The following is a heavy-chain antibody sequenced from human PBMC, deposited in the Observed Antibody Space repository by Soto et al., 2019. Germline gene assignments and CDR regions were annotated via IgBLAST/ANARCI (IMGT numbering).Heavy chain of an antibody. CDR2: INHSGGT. D-gene: IGHD4-17*01. Sequence: SETLSLTCAVYGGSFSGYYWSWIRQPPGKGLEWIGEINHSGGTNYNPSLKSRVTISVDTSKNQFSLKLSSVTAADTAVYYCARVSPPSYGDYGYYGMDVWGQGTTVTVSS. CDR1: GGSFSGYY. J-gene: IGHJ6*02. V-gene: IGHV4-34*01. CDR3: ARVSPPSYGDYGYYGMDV.